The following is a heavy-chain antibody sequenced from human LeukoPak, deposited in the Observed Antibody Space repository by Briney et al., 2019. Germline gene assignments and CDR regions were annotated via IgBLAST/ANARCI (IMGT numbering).Heavy chain of an antibody. D-gene: IGHD3-9*01. J-gene: IGHJ4*02. CDR1: GGSITSYY. Sequence: SETLSLTCTVSGGSITSYYWSWIRQPPGKGLEWIGYIYHRGSPNYNPSLKSRVTISLDTSKNHFSLRLSSVTAADTAVYYCARVGYDISTHFDYWGQGTLVTVS. CDR2: IYHRGSP. CDR3: ARVGYDISTHFDY. V-gene: IGHV4-59*12.